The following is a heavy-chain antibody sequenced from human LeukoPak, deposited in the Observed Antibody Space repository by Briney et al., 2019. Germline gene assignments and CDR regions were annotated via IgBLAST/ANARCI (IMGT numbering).Heavy chain of an antibody. J-gene: IGHJ4*02. Sequence: GGSLRLSCAASGFTFSSYAMSWVRQAPGKGLEWVSAISGSGVSTYYADSVKGRFTISRDNSKNTLYLQMNSLRAEDTAVYYCAGSWSGYCDYWGQGALVTVSS. D-gene: IGHD3-3*01. CDR1: GFTFSSYA. CDR2: ISGSGVST. V-gene: IGHV3-23*01. CDR3: AGSWSGYCDY.